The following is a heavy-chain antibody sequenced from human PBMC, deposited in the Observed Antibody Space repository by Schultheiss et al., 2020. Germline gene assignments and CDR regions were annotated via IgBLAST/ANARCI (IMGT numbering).Heavy chain of an antibody. D-gene: IGHD1-26*01. CDR2: IYYSGST. Sequence: SETLSLTCTVSGGSVSSVGYYWSWIRQPPGKGLEWIGSIYYSGSTYYNPSLKSRVTISVDTSKNQFSLKLSSVTAADTAVCYCARDSYSGNHGWFDPWGQGTLVTVSS. CDR3: ARDSYSGNHGWFDP. CDR1: GGSVSSVGYY. J-gene: IGHJ5*02. V-gene: IGHV4-39*02.